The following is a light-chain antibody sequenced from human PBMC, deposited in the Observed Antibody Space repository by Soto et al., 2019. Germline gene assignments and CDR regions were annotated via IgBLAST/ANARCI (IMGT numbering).Light chain of an antibody. V-gene: IGLV2-11*01. Sequence: QSALTQARSVSGSPGQSVTISCTGTSSDVGGYNYVSWYQQHPGKAPKLMIYDVSKRPSGVPDRFSGSKSGNTASLTISGLQAEDEGDYYCCSYAGSYVFGTGTKLTVL. CDR2: DVS. J-gene: IGLJ1*01. CDR3: CSYAGSYV. CDR1: SSDVGGYNY.